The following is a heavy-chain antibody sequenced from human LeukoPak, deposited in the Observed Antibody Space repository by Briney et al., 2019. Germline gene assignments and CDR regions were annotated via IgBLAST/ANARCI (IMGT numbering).Heavy chain of an antibody. D-gene: IGHD5-18*01. V-gene: IGHV3-21*01. CDR3: ARYEGYSYGGHYFDY. Sequence: PGGSLRLSCAASGFTFSSYSMNWVRQAPGKGLEWVSSISSSSSYIYYADSVKGRFTISRDNAKNSLYLQMSSLRAEDTAVYYCARYEGYSYGGHYFDYWGQGTLVTVSS. CDR1: GFTFSSYS. J-gene: IGHJ4*02. CDR2: ISSSSSYI.